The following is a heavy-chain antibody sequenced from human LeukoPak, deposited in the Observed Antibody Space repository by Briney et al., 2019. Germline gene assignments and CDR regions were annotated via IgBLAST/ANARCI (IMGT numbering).Heavy chain of an antibody. CDR3: ARAPAVADPNWFDP. Sequence: GGSLRLSCAASGFTFSSYAMPWVRQAPGKGLEWVAVISYDGSNKYYADSVKGRFTISRDNSKNTLYLQMNSLRAEDTAVYYCARAPAVADPNWFDPWGQGTLVTVSS. CDR1: GFTFSSYA. J-gene: IGHJ5*02. CDR2: ISYDGSNK. D-gene: IGHD6-19*01. V-gene: IGHV3-30*04.